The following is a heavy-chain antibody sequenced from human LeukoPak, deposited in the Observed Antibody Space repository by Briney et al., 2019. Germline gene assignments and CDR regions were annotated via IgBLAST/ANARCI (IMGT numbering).Heavy chain of an antibody. J-gene: IGHJ6*02. V-gene: IGHV3-43*01. CDR2: ISWDGGST. D-gene: IGHD3-10*01. Sequence: GGSLRLSCAASGFTFDDYTMHWVRQAPGKGLEWVSLISWDGGSTYYADSVKGRFTISRDNSKNSLYLQMNSLRTEDTALYYCAKVTIRGGYSYYGMDVWGQGTTVTVSS. CDR3: AKVTIRGGYSYYGMDV. CDR1: GFTFDDYT.